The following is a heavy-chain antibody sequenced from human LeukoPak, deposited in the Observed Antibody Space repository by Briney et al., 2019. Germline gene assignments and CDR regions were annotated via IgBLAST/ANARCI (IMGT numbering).Heavy chain of an antibody. J-gene: IGHJ5*02. CDR3: ARGLAAAGTNWFDP. V-gene: IGHV3-48*03. CDR2: ISSSGSTI. D-gene: IGHD6-13*01. Sequence: GGPRISCATPGFTLSSYEKKWVRPAPGKGAGWVLYISSSGSTIYYADSVKGRFTISRDNAKNSLYLQMNSLRAEDTAVYYCARGLAAAGTNWFDPWGQGTLVTVSS. CDR1: GFTLSSYE.